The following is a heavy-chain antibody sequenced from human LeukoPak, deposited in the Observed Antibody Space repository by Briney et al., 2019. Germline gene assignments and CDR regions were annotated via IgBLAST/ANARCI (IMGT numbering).Heavy chain of an antibody. V-gene: IGHV3-30*03. CDR1: GFTFSSYG. D-gene: IGHD4-17*01. Sequence: GGSLRLSCAASGFTFSSYGMHWVRQAPGKGLEWVAVISYDGSNKYYADSVKGRFTISRDNSKNTLYLQMNSLRAEDTAVYYCARDGMLYGDYAPRFDPWGQGTLVTVSS. CDR3: ARDGMLYGDYAPRFDP. CDR2: ISYDGSNK. J-gene: IGHJ5*02.